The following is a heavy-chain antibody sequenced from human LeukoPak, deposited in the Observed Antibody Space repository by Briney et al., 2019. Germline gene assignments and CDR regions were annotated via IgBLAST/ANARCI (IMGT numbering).Heavy chain of an antibody. CDR3: ARGSGEAAGIEGSTFGYHFDY. J-gene: IGHJ4*02. V-gene: IGHV4-34*01. CDR1: GGSSSGYY. CDR2: INHSGST. D-gene: IGHD6-13*01. Sequence: SETLSLTCAVYGGSSSGYYWSWIRQPPGKGLEWIGEINHSGSTNYNPSLKSRVTISVDTSKNQFSLKLSSVTAADTAVYYCARGSGEAAGIEGSTFGYHFDYWGQGTLVTVSS.